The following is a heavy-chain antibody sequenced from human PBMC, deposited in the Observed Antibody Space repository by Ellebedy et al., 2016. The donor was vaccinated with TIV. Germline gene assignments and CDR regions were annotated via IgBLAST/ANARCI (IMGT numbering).Heavy chain of an antibody. CDR3: ARDPVGVGPAFDI. J-gene: IGHJ3*02. D-gene: IGHD4-23*01. CDR1: GFTFSSYA. CDR2: ISDSGGNT. Sequence: GESLKISCVASGFTFSSYAMCWVRQAPGKGLEWVSTISDSGGNTYFPDSVKGRFTISRDNSKETLYLQVNSLRAEDTAVYYCARDPVGVGPAFDIWGQGTMVTVSS. V-gene: IGHV3-23*01.